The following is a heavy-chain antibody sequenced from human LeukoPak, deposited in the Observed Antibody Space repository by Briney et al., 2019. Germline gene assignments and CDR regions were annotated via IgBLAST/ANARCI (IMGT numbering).Heavy chain of an antibody. Sequence: SQTLSLTCTVSGGSISSGGYYWSWIRQHRGKGLEWIGYIYYSGSTYYNPSLKSRVTISVDTSKNQFSLKLSSVTAADTAVYYCARGDYLYYFDYWGQGTLVTVSS. V-gene: IGHV4-31*03. CDR3: ARGDYLYYFDY. D-gene: IGHD4-17*01. CDR2: IYYSGST. CDR1: GGSISSGGYY. J-gene: IGHJ4*02.